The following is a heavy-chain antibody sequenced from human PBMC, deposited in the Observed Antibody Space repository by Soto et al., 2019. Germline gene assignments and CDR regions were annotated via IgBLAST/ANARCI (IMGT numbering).Heavy chain of an antibody. V-gene: IGHV3-21*01. J-gene: IGHJ4*02. D-gene: IGHD4-17*01. CDR3: ESGDYGDYFDD. CDR1: GFTFSSYS. CDR2: ISSSSSYI. Sequence: EVQLVESGGGLVKPGRSLRLSCAASGFTFSSYSMNCVPQALGKVLAWVSSISSSSSYIYYADSVKGRFTISRDNAKNSLYLQMNSLRAEDTAVYYGESGDYGDYFDDWGQGTLVTVST.